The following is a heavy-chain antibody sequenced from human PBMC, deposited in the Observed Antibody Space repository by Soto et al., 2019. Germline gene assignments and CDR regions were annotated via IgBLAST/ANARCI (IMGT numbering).Heavy chain of an antibody. J-gene: IGHJ3*02. D-gene: IGHD3-22*01. Sequence: PGGSLRLSCAASGFTFDDYGMSWVRQAPGKGLEWVSAISWNGSTTDYADSVKGRFTISRDNAKNSLYLQMNSLRAEDTAVYYCARRSRPIYDSSGYYAFDIWGQGTMVTVSS. V-gene: IGHV3-20*04. CDR3: ARRSRPIYDSSGYYAFDI. CDR2: ISWNGSTT. CDR1: GFTFDDYG.